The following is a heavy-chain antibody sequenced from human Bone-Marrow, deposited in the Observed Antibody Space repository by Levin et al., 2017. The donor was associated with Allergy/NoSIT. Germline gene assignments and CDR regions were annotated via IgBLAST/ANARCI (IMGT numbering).Heavy chain of an antibody. CDR2: ITSSGDST. CDR3: ARDPARGYYDSSGYSGDH. V-gene: IGHV3-48*02. CDR1: GFTFRHYT. Sequence: ASMKVSCVASGFTFRHYTMNWVRQAPGKGLEWVSCITSSGDSTYYADSVKGRFTISRDNAKNSLYLQLNRLRDEDTAMYYCARDPARGYYDSSGYSGDHWGQGTLVTVSS. D-gene: IGHD3-22*01. J-gene: IGHJ4*02.